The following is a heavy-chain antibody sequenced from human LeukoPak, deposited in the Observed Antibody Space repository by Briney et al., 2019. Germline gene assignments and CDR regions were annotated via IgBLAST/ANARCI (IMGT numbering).Heavy chain of an antibody. V-gene: IGHV3-48*03. D-gene: IGHD6-6*01. J-gene: IGHJ4*02. CDR2: ISSSGSTI. CDR1: GFTFSSYE. CDR3: ARPYSSSSDY. Sequence: PGGSLRLSCAASGFTFSSYEVNWVRQAPGKGLEWVSYISSSGSTIYYADSVRGRFTISRDNAKNSLYLQMNSLRAEDTAVYYCARPYSSSSDYWGQGTLVTVSS.